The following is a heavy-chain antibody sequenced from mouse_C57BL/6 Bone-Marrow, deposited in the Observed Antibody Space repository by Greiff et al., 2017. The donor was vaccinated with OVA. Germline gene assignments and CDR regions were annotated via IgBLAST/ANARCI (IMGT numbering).Heavy chain of an antibody. J-gene: IGHJ3*01. Sequence: EVQLQQSGPELVKPGASVKISCKASGYTFTDYYMNWVKQSHGKSLEWIGDINPNNGGTSYNQKFKGKATLTVDKSSSTAYMELRSLTSEDSAVYYCARRGYYDYLDAYWGQGTLVTVSA. CDR3: ARRGYYDYLDAY. CDR2: INPNNGGT. D-gene: IGHD2-4*01. CDR1: GYTFTDYY. V-gene: IGHV1-26*01.